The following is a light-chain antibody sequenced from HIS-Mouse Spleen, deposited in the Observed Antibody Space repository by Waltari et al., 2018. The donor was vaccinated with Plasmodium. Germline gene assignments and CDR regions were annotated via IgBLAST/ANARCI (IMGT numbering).Light chain of an antibody. CDR1: SSDVVSYNL. CDR3: CSYAGSSTLV. Sequence: QSALTQPASVSGSPGQSITISCPATSSDVVSYNLVSWYQQHPGKAPKLMIYEGSKRPSGVSNRFSGSKSGNTASLTISGLQAEDEADYYCCSYAGSSTLVFGGGTKLTVL. J-gene: IGLJ2*01. CDR2: EGS. V-gene: IGLV2-23*01.